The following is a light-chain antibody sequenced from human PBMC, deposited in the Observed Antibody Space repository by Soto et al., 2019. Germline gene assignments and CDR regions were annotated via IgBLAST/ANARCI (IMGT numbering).Light chain of an antibody. CDR3: QQYNDWPRT. J-gene: IGKJ1*01. V-gene: IGKV3-15*01. CDR2: GAS. CDR1: QSVSSN. Sequence: EIVMTQSPATLSVSPGERATLSCRASQSVSSNLAWYQQKPGQAPRLLIYGASTRATGIPARFSGSGSGTEFTLTISSLQSEDFAFYYCQQYNDWPRTFGHGTKVEVK.